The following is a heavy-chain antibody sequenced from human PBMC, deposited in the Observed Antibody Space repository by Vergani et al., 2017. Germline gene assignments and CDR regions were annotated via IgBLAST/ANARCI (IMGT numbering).Heavy chain of an antibody. Sequence: EVQLLESGGGLVQPGGSLRLSCAASGFTFSSYAMSWVRQAPGKGLEWVSSISSSSSYIYYADSVKGRFTISRDNAKNSLYLQMNSLRAEDTAVYYCASWAATRGFDYWGQGTLVTVSS. V-gene: IGHV3-21*01. J-gene: IGHJ4*02. D-gene: IGHD5-12*01. CDR2: ISSSSSYI. CDR3: ASWAATRGFDY. CDR1: GFTFSSYA.